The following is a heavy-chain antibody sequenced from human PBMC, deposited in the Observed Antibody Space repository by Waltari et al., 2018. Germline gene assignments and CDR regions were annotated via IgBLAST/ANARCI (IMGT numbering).Heavy chain of an antibody. V-gene: IGHV3-23*04. Sequence: EVQLVESGGGLVQPGGSLRLSCAASGFTFSSYAMSWVRQAPGKGLVWVSTLSGSGGSTYNADSVKGRFTISRDNSKNTLYLQMNSLRAEDTAVYYCANSPPFSSSSWYYHFDYWGQGALVTVSS. CDR2: LSGSGGST. CDR3: ANSPPFSSSSWYYHFDY. J-gene: IGHJ4*02. CDR1: GFTFSSYA. D-gene: IGHD6-13*01.